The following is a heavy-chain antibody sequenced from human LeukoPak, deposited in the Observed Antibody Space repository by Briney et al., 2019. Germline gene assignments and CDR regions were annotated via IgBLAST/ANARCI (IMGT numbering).Heavy chain of an antibody. CDR1: GFTFSSYA. Sequence: PGGSLRLSCAASGFTFSSYAMSWVRQAPGKGLEWVSAISGSGGSTYYADSVKGRFTISRDNSKNTLYLQMNSLRAEDTAVYYCAKARYSGYDWLGMNTAMNGAFDYWGQGTLVTVSS. CDR2: ISGSGGST. CDR3: AKARYSGYDWLGMNTAMNGAFDY. V-gene: IGHV3-23*01. J-gene: IGHJ4*02. D-gene: IGHD5-12*01.